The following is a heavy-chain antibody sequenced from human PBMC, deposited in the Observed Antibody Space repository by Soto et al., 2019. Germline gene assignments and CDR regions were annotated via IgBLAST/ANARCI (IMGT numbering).Heavy chain of an antibody. CDR1: GGSISSYY. D-gene: IGHD5-18*01. J-gene: IGHJ4*02. CDR3: ARGRGDTAMAWYC. V-gene: IGHV4-59*01. Sequence: QVQLQESGPGLVKPSETLSLTCTVSGGSISSYYWSWIRQSPGKGLEWIGYIYYSGSTKYNPSLKSRVTISVDTSKNQFSLKLSSVTAADTAVYYCARGRGDTAMAWYCWGQGTLVTVSS. CDR2: IYYSGST.